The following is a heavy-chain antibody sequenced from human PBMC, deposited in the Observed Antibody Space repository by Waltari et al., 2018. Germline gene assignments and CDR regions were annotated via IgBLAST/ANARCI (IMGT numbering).Heavy chain of an antibody. D-gene: IGHD6-19*01. V-gene: IGHV3-53*05. CDR3: TKADSGWKYFQF. CDR2: MYRDGTT. CDR1: GFSVSSNY. J-gene: IGHJ1*01. Sequence: EVQLVERGGGLIQPGGSLRRSCAVSGFSVSSNYMSWVRQAPGRGLEWVSAMYRDGTTYHADSVKGRFAISRDNSRNTLYLQMNSLRTEDTAVYYCTKADSGWKYFQFWGQGTRVTVSS.